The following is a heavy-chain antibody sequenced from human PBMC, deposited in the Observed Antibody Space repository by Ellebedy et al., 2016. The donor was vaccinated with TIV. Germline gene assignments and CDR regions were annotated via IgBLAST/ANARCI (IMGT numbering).Heavy chain of an antibody. Sequence: GGSLRLSCAASGFTFSGYRMNWVRQAPGKGLEWIADISSGATYISYADSVKGRFTISRDNAKNSLYLQMNSLRVEDTAVYYCARGRGYNGIYSWYSDYWGQGALVTASS. V-gene: IGHV3-21*05. CDR3: ARGRGYNGIYSWYSDY. CDR2: ISSGATYI. J-gene: IGHJ4*02. CDR1: GFTFSGYR. D-gene: IGHD1-26*01.